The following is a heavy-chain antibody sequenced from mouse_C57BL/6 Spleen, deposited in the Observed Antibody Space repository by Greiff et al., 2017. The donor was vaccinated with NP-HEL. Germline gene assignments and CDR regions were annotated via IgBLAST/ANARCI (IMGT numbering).Heavy chain of an antibody. J-gene: IGHJ4*01. Sequence: QVQLQQPGAELVKPGASVKMSCKASGYTFTSYRITWVKQRPGQGLEWIGDIYPGSGSTNYNEKFKSKATLTVDTSSSTAYMQLSSLTSEDSAVYYCAALYYGYDNYAMDYWGQGTSVTVSS. CDR3: AALYYGYDNYAMDY. CDR2: IYPGSGST. V-gene: IGHV1-55*01. D-gene: IGHD2-2*01. CDR1: GYTFTSYR.